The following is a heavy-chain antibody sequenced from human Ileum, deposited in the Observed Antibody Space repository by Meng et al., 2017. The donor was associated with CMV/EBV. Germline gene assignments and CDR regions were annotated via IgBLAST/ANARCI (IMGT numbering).Heavy chain of an antibody. J-gene: IGHJ5*02. D-gene: IGHD2-21*01. CDR3: AGDGGYSDP. CDR1: GFTISDNS. Sequence: VQLVEAGGGLVQPGGSLRLSCAASGFTISDNSMNWVRQAPGKGPEWVSLMYDSGTTKYADSVKGRFTISRDNSKNTLYLQMNSLRVEDTAVYYCAGDGGYSDPWGQGTLVTVSS. V-gene: IGHV3-66*01. CDR2: MYDSGTT.